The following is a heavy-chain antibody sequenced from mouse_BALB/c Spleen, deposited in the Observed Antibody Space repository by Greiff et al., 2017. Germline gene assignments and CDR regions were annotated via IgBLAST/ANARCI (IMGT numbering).Heavy chain of an antibody. Sequence: EVKLEESGGGLVQPGGSMKLSCVASGFTFSNYWMNWVRQSPEKGLEWVAEIRLKSNNYATHYAESVKGRFTISRDDSKSSVYLQMNNLRAEDTGIYYCTRPSIYYSSWFAYWGQGTLVTVSA. CDR1: GFTFSNYW. J-gene: IGHJ3*01. D-gene: IGHD1-1*01. V-gene: IGHV6-6*02. CDR3: TRPSIYYSSWFAY. CDR2: IRLKSNNYAT.